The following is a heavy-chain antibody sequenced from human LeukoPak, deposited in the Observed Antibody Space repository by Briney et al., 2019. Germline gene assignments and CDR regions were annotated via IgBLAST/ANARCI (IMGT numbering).Heavy chain of an antibody. CDR1: GDTLTELS. D-gene: IGHD1-14*01. CDR2: FDPEDGET. J-gene: IGHJ6*03. CDR3: ATRYYSYNWNHGYYYYYMDV. Sequence: ASVKVSCKVSGDTLTELSMDWVRQAPGKGLEWMGGFDPEDGETIYAQKFQGRVTMTEDTSTDTAYMELSSLRSEDTAVYYCATRYYSYNWNHGYYYYYMDVSGKGTTVTVSS. V-gene: IGHV1-24*01.